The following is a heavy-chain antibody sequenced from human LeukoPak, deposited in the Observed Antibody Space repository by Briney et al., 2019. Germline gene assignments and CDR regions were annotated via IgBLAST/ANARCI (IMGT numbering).Heavy chain of an antibody. J-gene: IGHJ6*02. CDR1: GGTFSSYA. CDR3: AREPLYGMDV. CDR2: IIPIFGTA. Sequence: ASVKVSCKASGGTFSSYAISWVRQAPGQGLEWMGGIIPIFGTANYAQKFQGRVTITADESTSTAYMELSSLRSEDTAVYYCAREPLYGMDVWGQGTTVTVSS. V-gene: IGHV1-69*13.